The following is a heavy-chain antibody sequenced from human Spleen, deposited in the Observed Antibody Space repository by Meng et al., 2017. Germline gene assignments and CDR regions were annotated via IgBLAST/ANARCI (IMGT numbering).Heavy chain of an antibody. V-gene: IGHV4-31*03. CDR2: IYYSGST. Sequence: QWQRQEAGPGLVKPSQTLSLTCTVSDGSISSGGYYWSWIRQHPGKGLEWIGYIYYSGSTYYNPSLKSRVTISVDTSKNQFSLKLSSVTAADTAVYYCARTNSGGYYFDYWGQGTLVTVSS. J-gene: IGHJ4*02. CDR3: ARTNSGGYYFDY. CDR1: DGSISSGGYY. D-gene: IGHD3-22*01.